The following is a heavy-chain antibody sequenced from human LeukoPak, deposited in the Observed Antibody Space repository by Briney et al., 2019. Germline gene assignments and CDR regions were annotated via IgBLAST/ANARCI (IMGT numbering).Heavy chain of an antibody. Sequence: GASVKVSCQASGYAFTSYGIRWVRQAPGQGIEWMGWISAYNGNTNYAKKLQGRVTMTTDTSTSTAYMELKRLRSDVTTVSNCATHDYGWGGLLDYWGQGTLLSVSS. CDR1: GYAFTSYG. CDR2: ISAYNGNT. D-gene: IGHD3-16*01. CDR3: ATHDYGWGGLLDY. V-gene: IGHV1-18*01. J-gene: IGHJ4*02.